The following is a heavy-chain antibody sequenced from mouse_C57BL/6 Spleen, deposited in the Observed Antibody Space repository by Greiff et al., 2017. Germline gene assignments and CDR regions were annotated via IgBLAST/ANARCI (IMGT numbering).Heavy chain of an antibody. J-gene: IGHJ4*01. CDR3: ARPDGYYEGDYAMDY. V-gene: IGHV5-9*01. CDR1: GFTFSSYA. CDR2: ISGGGGNT. Sequence: EVQGVESGGGLVKPGGSLKLSCAASGFTFSSYAMSWVRQTPEKRLEWVATISGGGGNTYYPDSVKGRFTISRDNAKNTLYLQMSSLRSEDTALYYCARPDGYYEGDYAMDYWGQGTSVTVSS. D-gene: IGHD2-3*01.